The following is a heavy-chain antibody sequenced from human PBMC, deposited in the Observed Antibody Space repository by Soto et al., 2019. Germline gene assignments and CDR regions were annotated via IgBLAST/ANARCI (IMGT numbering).Heavy chain of an antibody. CDR3: VRDRRLRGHPFDI. CDR2: ISFDGTAT. J-gene: IGHJ3*02. CDR1: GFSFSSSW. D-gene: IGHD2-21*02. Sequence: EVQLVESGGGLVQPGGSLRLSCAASGFSFSSSWMHWVRQAPGMGLVWVSRISFDGTATTSADAVKGRFIISRDNAKNTLFLQMHHLRADDTAMNYCVRDRRLRGHPFDIWGQGTFVSVSS. V-gene: IGHV3-74*03.